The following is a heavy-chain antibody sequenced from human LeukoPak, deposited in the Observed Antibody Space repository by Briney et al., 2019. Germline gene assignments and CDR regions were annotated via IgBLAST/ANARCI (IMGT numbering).Heavy chain of an antibody. J-gene: IGHJ1*01. V-gene: IGHV1-69*01. CDR2: ISSSCGKT. CDR1: GGTFSSYG. D-gene: IGHD2-2*01. Sequence: GGSVRVSCAASGGTFSSYGMSWVRQAPGKGLEWMAGISSSCGKTNYAEKVQGRVTITADESTSTAYMELSSLRSEDTAVYYCARDLPHLRYCSSTSCPSAEYFQHWGQGTLVTVSS. CDR3: ARDLPHLRYCSSTSCPSAEYFQH.